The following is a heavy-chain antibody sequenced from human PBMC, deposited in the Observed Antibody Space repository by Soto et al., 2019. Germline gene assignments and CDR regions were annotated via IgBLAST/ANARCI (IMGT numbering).Heavy chain of an antibody. CDR1: GFTFSSYG. V-gene: IGHV3-33*01. D-gene: IGHD5-12*01. J-gene: IGHJ4*02. CDR3: ARDGGYDTRFNY. Sequence: GGSLRLSCAASGFTFSSYGMHWVRQAPGKGLEWVAVIWYDGSNKYYADSVKGRFTISRDNSKSTLYLQMNSLRAEDTAVYYCARDGGYDTRFNYWGQGTLVTFSS. CDR2: IWYDGSNK.